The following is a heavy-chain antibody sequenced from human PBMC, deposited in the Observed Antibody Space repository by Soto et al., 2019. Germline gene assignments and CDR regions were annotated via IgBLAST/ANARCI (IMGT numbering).Heavy chain of an antibody. CDR3: ARGRRRTSYLDY. V-gene: IGHV4-61*01. CDR2: VYFTGSA. D-gene: IGHD6-25*01. Sequence: QVQLQESGPGLVKPSETLSLTCTVSGDSVSSGIYYWSWIRQPPGKGLEWLGYVYFTGSADYNPSLKSRVTISLITSKNPFSLRLTSVTAAATAVYYCARGRRRTSYLDYWGQGTLVTVSS. J-gene: IGHJ4*02. CDR1: GDSVSSGIYY.